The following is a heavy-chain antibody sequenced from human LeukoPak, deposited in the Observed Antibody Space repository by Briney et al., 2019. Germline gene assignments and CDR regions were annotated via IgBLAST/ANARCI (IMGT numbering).Heavy chain of an antibody. CDR1: GGSFSSYY. D-gene: IGHD5-18*01. CDR2: IYQSGSA. V-gene: IGHV4-34*01. Sequence: SETLSLTCAVYGGSFSSYYWSWIRQPPGKGLEWIGYIYQSGSASYNPSLKSRVTISVDTSKNQFSLKLSSVTAADTAVYYCARREDTAMVLDYWGQGTLVTVSS. J-gene: IGHJ4*02. CDR3: ARREDTAMVLDY.